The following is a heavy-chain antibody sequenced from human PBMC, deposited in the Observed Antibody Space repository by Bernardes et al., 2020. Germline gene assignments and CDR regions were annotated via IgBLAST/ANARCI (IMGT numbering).Heavy chain of an antibody. J-gene: IGHJ3*02. CDR2: ISSSSSYI. Sequence: GGSLRLSCAASGFTFSSYSMNWVRQAPGKGLEWVSSISSSSSYIYYADSVKGRITISRDNAKNSLYLQMNSLRAEDTAVYYCARGFPEVYDSSGYYLFDIWGQGTMVTVSS. V-gene: IGHV3-21*01. CDR1: GFTFSSYS. D-gene: IGHD3-22*01. CDR3: ARGFPEVYDSSGYYLFDI.